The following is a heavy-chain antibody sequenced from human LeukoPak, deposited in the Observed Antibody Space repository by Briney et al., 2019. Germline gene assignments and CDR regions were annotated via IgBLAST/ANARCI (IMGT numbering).Heavy chain of an antibody. Sequence: PSETLSLTCAVSGYSISSGYYWGWIRQPPGKGLEWIGSIYHGGSTYYNPSLKSRVTISVDTSKNQFSLKLSSVTAADTAVYYCARRRDGYFDYWGQGTLVTVSS. J-gene: IGHJ4*02. CDR1: GYSISSGYY. CDR3: ARRRDGYFDY. CDR2: IYHGGST. V-gene: IGHV4-38-2*01. D-gene: IGHD5-24*01.